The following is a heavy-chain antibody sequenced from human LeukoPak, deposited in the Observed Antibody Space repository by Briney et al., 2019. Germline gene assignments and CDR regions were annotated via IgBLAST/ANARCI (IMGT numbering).Heavy chain of an antibody. Sequence: SQTLSLTCAIPGDSVSSNSATWNWIRQSPSRGLEWLGRTYYRSKWYNDYALSVKSRITINPDTSKNQFSLQLNSVTPEDTAVYYCARGDSSSWYFLGAFDIWGQGTMVTVSS. V-gene: IGHV6-1*01. CDR1: GDSVSSNSAT. CDR3: ARGDSSSWYFLGAFDI. D-gene: IGHD6-13*01. CDR2: TYYRSKWYN. J-gene: IGHJ3*02.